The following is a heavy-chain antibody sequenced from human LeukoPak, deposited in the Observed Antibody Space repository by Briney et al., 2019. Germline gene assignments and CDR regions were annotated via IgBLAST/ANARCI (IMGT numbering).Heavy chain of an antibody. CDR2: IKSKTDGGTT. J-gene: IGHJ3*02. CDR3: TTDLGITMVRGVIGDAFDI. V-gene: IGHV3-15*01. D-gene: IGHD3-10*01. CDR1: GFTFSNAW. Sequence: VESLRLSCAASGFTFSNAWMTWVRQAPGKGLEWVGRIKSKTDGGTTDYAAPVKGRFTISRDDSQNTLYLQMNSLKTEDTAVYYCTTDLGITMVRGVIGDAFDIWGQGTMATVSS.